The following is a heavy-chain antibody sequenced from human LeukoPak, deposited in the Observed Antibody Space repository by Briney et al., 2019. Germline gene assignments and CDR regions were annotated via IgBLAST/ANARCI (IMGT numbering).Heavy chain of an antibody. Sequence: RPGGSLRLSCAASGFTFSSYAMNWVRQDPGKGLEWVSGTGSTGVSTFYADSVKGRFTVSRDNSKNTLSLQMNSLRAEDTAVYYCAKDPGVVPAHYFDYWGQGTLVTVSS. CDR2: TGSTGVST. CDR1: GFTFSSYA. CDR3: AKDPGVVPAHYFDY. J-gene: IGHJ4*02. D-gene: IGHD2-2*01. V-gene: IGHV3-23*01.